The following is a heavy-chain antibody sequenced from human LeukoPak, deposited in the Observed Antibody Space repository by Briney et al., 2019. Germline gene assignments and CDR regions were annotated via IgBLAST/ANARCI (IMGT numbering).Heavy chain of an antibody. Sequence: ASVKVSCKASGYTFTSYGISWVRQAPGQGLEWMGWINNYNNNTNYVQKFQGRVTMTTDTSTNTAYMELRSLRSDDTALYYCARYDNGKDYFDYWGQGTLVTVSS. D-gene: IGHD1-1*01. CDR3: ARYDNGKDYFDY. J-gene: IGHJ4*02. V-gene: IGHV1-18*01. CDR1: GYTFTSYG. CDR2: INNYNNNT.